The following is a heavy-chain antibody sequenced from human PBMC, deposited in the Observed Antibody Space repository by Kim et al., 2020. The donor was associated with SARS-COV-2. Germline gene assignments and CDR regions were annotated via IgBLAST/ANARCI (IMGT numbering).Heavy chain of an antibody. CDR3: AKGSGTWCFDD. V-gene: IGHV3-30*18. CDR1: GLTFSSYG. J-gene: IGHJ4*02. CDR2: ISYDGNNI. Sequence: GGSLRHSCAASGLTFSSYGMHWVRQAPGKGLEWVAVISYDGNNIDYVDSVKGRFTISRDNSKNTLYLQMNNLRVEDTAVYYCAKGSGTWCFDDWGQGTLVTVSP. D-gene: IGHD2-8*02.